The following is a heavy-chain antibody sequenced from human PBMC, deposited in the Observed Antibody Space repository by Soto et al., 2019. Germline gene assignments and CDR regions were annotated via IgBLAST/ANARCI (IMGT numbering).Heavy chain of an antibody. CDR1: GYSFTTYW. CDR3: ERYAWSAYLDV. Sequence: GESLKISCKGSGYSFTTYWIGWVRQMPGKGLEWMGIFYPGDSDTRYSPSFQGQVTISADKSISTAYLQWSSLKASDTAMYYCERYAWSAYLDVWGQGTTVTVSS. J-gene: IGHJ6*02. D-gene: IGHD3-3*01. CDR2: FYPGDSDT. V-gene: IGHV5-51*01.